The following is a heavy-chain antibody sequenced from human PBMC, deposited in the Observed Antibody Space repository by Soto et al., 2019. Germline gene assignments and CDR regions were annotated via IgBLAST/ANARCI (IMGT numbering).Heavy chain of an antibody. J-gene: IGHJ4*02. CDR3: ARVYPWGGYIHY. CDR2: ISANNGNT. CDR1: GYTFINYG. V-gene: IGHV1-18*01. Sequence: GASVKVSCKASGYTFINYGIAWVRQAPGQGLEWMGWISANNGNTNYAQKLQGRVTMTTDTSTSTAYMELSSLRSDFSALYYCARVYPWGGYIHYWGQGTLVTVSS. D-gene: IGHD7-27*01.